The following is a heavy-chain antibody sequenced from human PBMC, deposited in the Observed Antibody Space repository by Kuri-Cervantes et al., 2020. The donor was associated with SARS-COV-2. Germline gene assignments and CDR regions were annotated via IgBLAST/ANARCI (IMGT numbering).Heavy chain of an antibody. D-gene: IGHD4-17*01. CDR3: ARHNPGDYGLYFDY. CDR1: GGSISIYY. Sequence: GSLRLSCTVSGGSISIYYWSWVRQPPGKGLEWIGYIFYSGSTNYNTSPKSRVTISVETSKNQYTLKLSSVTAADTAVYYCARHNPGDYGLYFDYWGQGTLVTVSS. J-gene: IGHJ4*02. CDR2: IFYSGST. V-gene: IGHV4-59*08.